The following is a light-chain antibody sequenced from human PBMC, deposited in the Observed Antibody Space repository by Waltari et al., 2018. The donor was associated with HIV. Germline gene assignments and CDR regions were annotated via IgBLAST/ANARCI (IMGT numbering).Light chain of an antibody. V-gene: IGLV2-14*01. CDR3: SSYTSSSTSHV. CDR1: SSDVGGYNS. J-gene: IGLJ1*01. Sequence: QSALTQPASVSGSPGQPITISCTGTSSDVGGYNSVSLYQQHPGKAPKLMIYEVSNRPSGVSNRFSGSKSGNTASLTISGLQAEDEADYYCSSYTSSSTSHVFGTGTKVTVL. CDR2: EVS.